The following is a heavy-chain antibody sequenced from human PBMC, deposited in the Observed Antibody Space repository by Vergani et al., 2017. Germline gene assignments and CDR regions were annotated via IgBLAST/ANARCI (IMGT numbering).Heavy chain of an antibody. CDR1: GFTFSSYA. Sequence: EVQLLESGGGLVQPGGSLRLSCAASGFTFSSYAMSWVRQAPRKGLEWVSAIRDSGGSTYYADSVKGRFTVARDNSKSTLYLQMNSLRAEDTAVYYCAKRGMTTIKEGFDYWGQGTLVTVSS. D-gene: IGHD5-24*01. CDR3: AKRGMTTIKEGFDY. V-gene: IGHV3-23*01. CDR2: IRDSGGST. J-gene: IGHJ4*02.